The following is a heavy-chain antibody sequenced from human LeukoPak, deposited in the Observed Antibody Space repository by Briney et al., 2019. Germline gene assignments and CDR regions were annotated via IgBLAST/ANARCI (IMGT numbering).Heavy chain of an antibody. V-gene: IGHV3-64*01. D-gene: IGHD2-15*01. Sequence: GGSLRLSCAASGFTFSSYAMHWVRQAPGRGLEYVSAIRSDGGSTYYANSVKGRFTISRDNSKNTLYLQMGGLRGEDMAVYYCARDGGLPLYYGMDVWGQGTTVTVFS. CDR3: ARDGGLPLYYGMDV. J-gene: IGHJ6*02. CDR1: GFTFSSYA. CDR2: IRSDGGST.